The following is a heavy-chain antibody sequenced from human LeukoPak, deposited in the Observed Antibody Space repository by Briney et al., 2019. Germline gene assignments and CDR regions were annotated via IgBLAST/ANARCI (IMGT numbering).Heavy chain of an antibody. CDR3: ARTVEGVVVVAATKYYYYYMDV. V-gene: IGHV4-34*01. CDR1: GGSFSGYY. Sequence: SETLSLTCAVYGGSFSGYYWSWIRQPPGKGLEWIGEINHSGSTNYNPSLKSRVTISVDTSKNQFSLKLSSVTAADTAVYYCARTVEGVVVVAATKYYYYYMDVWGKGTTVTVSS. J-gene: IGHJ6*03. D-gene: IGHD2-15*01. CDR2: INHSGST.